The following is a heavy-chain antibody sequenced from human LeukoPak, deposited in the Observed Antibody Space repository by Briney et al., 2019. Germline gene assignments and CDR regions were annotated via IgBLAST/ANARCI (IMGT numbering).Heavy chain of an antibody. D-gene: IGHD1-14*01. V-gene: IGHV3-23*01. CDR1: GFTFSSDG. J-gene: IGHJ4*02. Sequence: PGGSLRLSCAASGFTFSSDGMSWVRQAPGKGLEWVSSISGNGDRTYYPDSVKGRFTISRDNSKNTLYLQMNSLRAEDTAVYYCAKATGYLLWGQGTLVIVSS. CDR3: AKATGYLL. CDR2: ISGNGDRT.